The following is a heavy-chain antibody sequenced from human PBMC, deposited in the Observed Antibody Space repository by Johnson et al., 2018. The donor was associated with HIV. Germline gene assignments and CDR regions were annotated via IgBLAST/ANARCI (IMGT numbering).Heavy chain of an antibody. CDR3: AREGPSERAGFDI. V-gene: IGHV3-30*04. Sequence: QMLLVESGGGVVQPGTSMILSCVVSGLNFSDYSMHWVRQTPGKGLEWVAVISFDGTTKYYADSVKGRFTISRDNSNNTLYLQMNSLRADDTAVYYCAREGPSERAGFDIWGQGTMVTVSS. J-gene: IGHJ3*02. CDR1: GLNFSDYS. CDR2: ISFDGTTK.